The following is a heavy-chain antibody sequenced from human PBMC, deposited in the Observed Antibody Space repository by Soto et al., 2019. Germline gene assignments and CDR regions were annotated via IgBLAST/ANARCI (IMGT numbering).Heavy chain of an antibody. V-gene: IGHV5-51*01. J-gene: IGHJ4*02. D-gene: IGHD3-22*01. CDR2: IYPSNSET. Sequence: EVQLVQSGAEVKKPGESLKISCKASGYTFTTYWIGWVRQMPGKGLEWMGIIYPSNSETRFSPSFQGQVSISADKSILTAYLQWSSLKASDPDMYYCARQGYPYDIYSFGYWGQGTLVTVSP. CDR1: GYTFTTYW. CDR3: ARQGYPYDIYSFGY.